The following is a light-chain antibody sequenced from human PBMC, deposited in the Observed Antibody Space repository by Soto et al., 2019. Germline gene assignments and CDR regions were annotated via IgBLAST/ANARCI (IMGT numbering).Light chain of an antibody. CDR1: SSDVGGYNY. V-gene: IGLV2-14*01. Sequence: QSALTQPASVSGSPGQSITISCTGTSSDVGGYNYVSWYQQHPGKAPKLMIYDVSNRPSGVSKRFSGSKSGNTASLTISGLQAEDEADYYCSSYMSSSTALYVFGTGTKLTVL. J-gene: IGLJ1*01. CDR2: DVS. CDR3: SSYMSSSTALYV.